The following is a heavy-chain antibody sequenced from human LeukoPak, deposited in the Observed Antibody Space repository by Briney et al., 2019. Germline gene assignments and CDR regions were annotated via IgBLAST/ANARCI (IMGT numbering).Heavy chain of an antibody. Sequence: SETLSLTCTVSGGSISSSSYYWGWIRQPPGKGLEWIGSIYYSGSTYYNPSLKSRVTISVDTSKNQFSLKLSSVTAADTAGYYCARQVTMIVVVIDKTDYWGQGTLVTVSS. CDR2: IYYSGST. D-gene: IGHD3-22*01. CDR1: GGSISSSSYY. CDR3: ARQVTMIVVVIDKTDY. J-gene: IGHJ4*02. V-gene: IGHV4-39*01.